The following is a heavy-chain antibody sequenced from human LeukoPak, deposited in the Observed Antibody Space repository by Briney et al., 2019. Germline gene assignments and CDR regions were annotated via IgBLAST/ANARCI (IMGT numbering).Heavy chain of an antibody. J-gene: IGHJ5*02. D-gene: IGHD3-10*01. CDR3: AVYGSGKSVRGRNWFDP. V-gene: IGHV1-24*01. CDR2: FDPEDGET. Sequence: ASVKVSCKVSGYSLTELSMHWVRQAPGKGLEWMGGFDPEDGETTYAQKFQGRVTMTEDTSTDTAYMELSSLRSEDTAVYHCAVYGSGKSVRGRNWFDPWGQGTLVTVSS. CDR1: GYSLTELS.